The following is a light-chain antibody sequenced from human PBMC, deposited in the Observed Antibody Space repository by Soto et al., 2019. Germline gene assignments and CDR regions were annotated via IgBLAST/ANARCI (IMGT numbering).Light chain of an antibody. CDR3: QQRSNLIT. J-gene: IGKJ5*01. CDR1: QSVSNSY. Sequence: EIVLTQSPGTLSLSPGERATLSCRASQSVSNSYLAWYQQKPGQAPRLLIYDASNRATGIPARFSGSGSGTDFTLTISSLEPEDFAVYYCQQRSNLITFGRGTRLEIK. V-gene: IGKV3D-20*02. CDR2: DAS.